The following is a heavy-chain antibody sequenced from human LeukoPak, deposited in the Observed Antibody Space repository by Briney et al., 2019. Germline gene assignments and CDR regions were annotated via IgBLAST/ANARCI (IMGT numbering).Heavy chain of an antibody. Sequence: GGSLRLSCAASGFTFKNYWMHWVRQAPGKGLVWVSRINTDGSITTYADSVEGRFSGSRDNAKNTLYLQMNSLRVEDTGVYYCARGYSRSWFDPWGQGTLVTVSS. V-gene: IGHV3-74*03. CDR1: GFTFKNYW. D-gene: IGHD1-14*01. J-gene: IGHJ5*02. CDR3: ARGYSRSWFDP. CDR2: INTDGSIT.